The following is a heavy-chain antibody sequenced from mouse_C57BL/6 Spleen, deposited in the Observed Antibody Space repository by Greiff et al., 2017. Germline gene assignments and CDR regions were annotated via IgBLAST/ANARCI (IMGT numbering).Heavy chain of an antibody. J-gene: IGHJ1*03. Sequence: QVQLQQSGAELVKPGASVKISCKASGYAISSDWMNWVKQRPGKGLEWIGEIYPGDGDTNYDGKFKGKATLTADKSSSTAYMQLSSLTSEDTAVYFCTSYGAWYFDVWGTGTTVTVSS. V-gene: IGHV1-80*01. D-gene: IGHD1-1*02. CDR1: GYAISSDW. CDR3: TSYGAWYFDV. CDR2: IYPGDGDT.